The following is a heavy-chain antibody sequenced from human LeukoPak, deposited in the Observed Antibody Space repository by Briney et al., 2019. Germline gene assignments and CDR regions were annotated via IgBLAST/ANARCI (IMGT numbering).Heavy chain of an antibody. V-gene: IGHV3-48*03. CDR3: ARQGYSAV. Sequence: GGSLRLSCAASGFTFSSYEMNWVRQAPGKGLEWVSYISSGGSTRHYTDSVKGRFTISRDNAKNSLYLQMNSLRAEDTAVYYCARQGYSAVWGQGTLVTVSS. D-gene: IGHD5-18*01. CDR2: ISSGGSTR. J-gene: IGHJ4*02. CDR1: GFTFSSYE.